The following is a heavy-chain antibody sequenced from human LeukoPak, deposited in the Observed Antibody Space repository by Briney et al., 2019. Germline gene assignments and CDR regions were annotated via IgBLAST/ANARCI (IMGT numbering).Heavy chain of an antibody. CDR1: GASIRSSSYY. Sequence: SETLSLTCSVSGASIRSSSYYWGWNRQPPGKGLEWIGFVSYSGSTNYNPSLKSRVTISLDTSKNQFSLKLTSVTAADTAVYYCARDIWFGDFYFDYWGQGALVTVSS. D-gene: IGHD3-10*01. V-gene: IGHV4-39*07. CDR2: VSYSGST. J-gene: IGHJ4*02. CDR3: ARDIWFGDFYFDY.